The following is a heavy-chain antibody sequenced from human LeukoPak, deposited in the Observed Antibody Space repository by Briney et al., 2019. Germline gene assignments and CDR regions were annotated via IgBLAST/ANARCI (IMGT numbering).Heavy chain of an antibody. CDR3: ARDSKYSSGWYQGDY. CDR1: GFTVSSNY. V-gene: IGHV3-66*02. Sequence: GGSLRLSCAASGFTVSSNYMSWVRQATGKGLEWVSVIYSGGGTYYADSVKGRFTISRDNSKNTLYLQMNSLRAEDTAVYYCARDSKYSSGWYQGDYWGQGTLVTVSS. D-gene: IGHD6-19*01. CDR2: IYSGGGT. J-gene: IGHJ4*02.